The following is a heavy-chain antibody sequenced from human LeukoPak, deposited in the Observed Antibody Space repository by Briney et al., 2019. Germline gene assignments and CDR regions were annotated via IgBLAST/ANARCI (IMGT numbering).Heavy chain of an antibody. CDR3: ARDPYYRVAVAGTREGDD. Sequence: PETLSLTCAVYGGSFSGYYWSWIRQPPGKGLEWIGEINHSGSTNYNPSLKSRVTISVDTSKNQFSLKLSSVTAADTAVYYCARDPYYRVAVAGTREGDDWGQGTLVTVSS. CDR2: INHSGST. D-gene: IGHD6-19*01. J-gene: IGHJ4*02. V-gene: IGHV4-34*01. CDR1: GGSFSGYY.